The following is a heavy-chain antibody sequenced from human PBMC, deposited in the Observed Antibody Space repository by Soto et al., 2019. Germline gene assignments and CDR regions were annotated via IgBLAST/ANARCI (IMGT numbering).Heavy chain of an antibody. Sequence: QVQLVESGGGVVQPGRSLRLSCAASGFTFSSYGMHWVRQAPGKGLGWVAVISYDGSNKYYADSVKGRFTISRDNSKNTLYLQMNSLRAEDTAVYYCARHMLDYGAPLAFDNWGQGTMVTVSS. D-gene: IGHD4-17*01. J-gene: IGHJ3*02. V-gene: IGHV3-30*03. CDR1: GFTFSSYG. CDR2: ISYDGSNK. CDR3: ARHMLDYGAPLAFDN.